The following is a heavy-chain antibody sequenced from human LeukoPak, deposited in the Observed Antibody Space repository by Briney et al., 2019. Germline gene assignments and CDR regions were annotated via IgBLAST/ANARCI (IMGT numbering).Heavy chain of an antibody. D-gene: IGHD1-26*01. CDR1: GGTFSSYA. Sequence: SVKVSCKASGGTFSSYAISWVRQAPGQGLEWMGGIIPIFGTANYAQKFQGRVTITADGSTSTAYMELSSLRSEDTAVYYCARADVGATTGFVASTSSTKYYFDYWGQGTLVTVSS. J-gene: IGHJ4*02. CDR3: ARADVGATTGFVASTSSTKYYFDY. V-gene: IGHV1-69*13. CDR2: IIPIFGTA.